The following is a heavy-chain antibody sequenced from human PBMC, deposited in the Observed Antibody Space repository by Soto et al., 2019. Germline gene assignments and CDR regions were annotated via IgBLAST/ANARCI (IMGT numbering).Heavy chain of an antibody. CDR1: GFTFSSYG. J-gene: IGHJ6*02. Sequence: GGSLRLSCAASGFTFSSYGMHWVRQAPGKGLEWVAVIWYDGSNKYYADSVKGRFTISRDNSKNTLYLQMNSLRAEDTAVYYCARGTLQRDNYYYYGMDVWGQGTTVTVSS. CDR2: IWYDGSNK. V-gene: IGHV3-33*01. CDR3: ARGTLQRDNYYYYGMDV.